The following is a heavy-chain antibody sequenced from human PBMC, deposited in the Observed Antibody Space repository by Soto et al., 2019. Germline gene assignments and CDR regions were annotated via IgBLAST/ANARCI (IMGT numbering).Heavy chain of an antibody. D-gene: IGHD2-2*01. Sequence: QVQLQQWGAGLLKPSETLSLTCAVYGGSFSGCYWSWIRQPPGKGLEWIGEINHSGSTNYNPSLKSRVTISVDTSKNQFSLKLSSVTAADTAVYYCAREVTYQIGLDYWGQGTLVTVSS. J-gene: IGHJ4*02. CDR1: GGSFSGCY. CDR3: AREVTYQIGLDY. V-gene: IGHV4-34*01. CDR2: INHSGST.